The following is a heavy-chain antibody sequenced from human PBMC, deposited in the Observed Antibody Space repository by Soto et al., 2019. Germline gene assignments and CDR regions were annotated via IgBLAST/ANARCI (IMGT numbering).Heavy chain of an antibody. D-gene: IGHD1-20*01. V-gene: IGHV3-74*01. CDR3: ARDRVLLDP. Sequence: DGSLRLSCAAAGSIFCRKWLHWVSQAPGKGLVWVSRINSDGSSTNYADSVKGRFTISRDNAKKTLYLQMKNLRAEDTAVYYCARDRVLLDPWGQGTLVTVSS. CDR2: INSDGSST. CDR1: GSIFCRKW. J-gene: IGHJ5*02.